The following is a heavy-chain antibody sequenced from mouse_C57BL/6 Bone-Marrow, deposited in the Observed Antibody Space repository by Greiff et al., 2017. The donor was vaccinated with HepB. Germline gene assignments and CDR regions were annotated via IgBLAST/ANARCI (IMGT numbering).Heavy chain of an antibody. CDR2: ISDGGSYT. CDR1: GFTFSSYA. V-gene: IGHV5-4*01. J-gene: IGHJ4*01. CDR3: ARDGHDYDGRAMDY. D-gene: IGHD2-4*01. Sequence: EVQRVESGGGLVKPGGSLKLSCAASGFTFSSYAMSWVRQTPEKRLEWVATISDGGSYTYYPDNVKGRVTISRDNAKNNLYLQMSHLKSEDTAMYYCARDGHDYDGRAMDYWGQGTSVTVSS.